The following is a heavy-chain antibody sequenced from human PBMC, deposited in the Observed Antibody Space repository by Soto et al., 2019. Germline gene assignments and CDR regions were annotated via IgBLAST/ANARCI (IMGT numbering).Heavy chain of an antibody. V-gene: IGHV3-23*01. Sequence: GGSLRLSCAASGFTFSSYAMSWVRQAPGKGLEWVSAISGSGGSTYYADSVKGRFTISRDNTKSTQYLQMNSLRAEDTAVYYCARGGSYRSSSVDYWGQGTLVTVSS. J-gene: IGHJ4*02. CDR2: ISGSGGST. CDR3: ARGGSYRSSSVDY. CDR1: GFTFSSYA. D-gene: IGHD6-13*01.